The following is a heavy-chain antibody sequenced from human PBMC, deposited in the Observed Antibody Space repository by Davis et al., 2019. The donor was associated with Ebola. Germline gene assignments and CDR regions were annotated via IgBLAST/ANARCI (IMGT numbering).Heavy chain of an antibody. D-gene: IGHD2-2*02. V-gene: IGHV3-9*01. CDR3: ATANRAISGY. Sequence: GGSLRLSCAASGFSFDDYGMHWVRQAPGKGLEWVSGISWTSGRVGYADSVKGRFTISRDNAKNSVYLQMNSLRAEDTAVYYCATANRAISGYWGQGTLVTVSS. J-gene: IGHJ4*02. CDR1: GFSFDDYG. CDR2: ISWTSGRV.